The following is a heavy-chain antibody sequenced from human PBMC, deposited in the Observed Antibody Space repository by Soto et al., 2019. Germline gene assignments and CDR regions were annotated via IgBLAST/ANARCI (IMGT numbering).Heavy chain of an antibody. Sequence: VAVISYDGSNKYYADSVKGRFTISRDNSKNTLYLQMNSLRAEDTAVYYCARDLEPNDFWSGSYYYYGMDVWGQGTTVTVSS. CDR2: ISYDGSNK. D-gene: IGHD3-3*01. J-gene: IGHJ6*02. V-gene: IGHV3-30-3*01. CDR3: ARDLEPNDFWSGSYYYYGMDV.